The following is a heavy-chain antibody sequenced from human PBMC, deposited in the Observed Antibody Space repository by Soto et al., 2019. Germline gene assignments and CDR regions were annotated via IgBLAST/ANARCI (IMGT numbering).Heavy chain of an antibody. V-gene: IGHV3-66*01. D-gene: IGHD3-10*01. CDR3: ARDFGSDATEYYGMDV. Sequence: EVQVVESGGGLVQPGGSLRLSCAASGFTVSSNYMSWVRQTPGKGLEWVSMIYSRGDIVYSDSVRGRFSVSRDNPKNTMHLQMTSLRVEDTAVYYCARDFGSDATEYYGMDVWGQGTTVTVSS. CDR2: IYSRGDI. J-gene: IGHJ6*02. CDR1: GFTVSSNY.